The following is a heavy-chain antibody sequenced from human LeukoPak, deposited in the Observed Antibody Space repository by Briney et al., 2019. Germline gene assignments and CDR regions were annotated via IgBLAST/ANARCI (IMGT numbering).Heavy chain of an antibody. Sequence: KPSETLSLTCTVSGGSISSSSYYWGWIRQPPGKGLEWIGSIYYSGSTYYNPSLKSRVTISVDTSKNQFSLKLSSVTAADTAVYYCARILMTYYYGSGSYSLDYFDYWGQGTLVTVSS. V-gene: IGHV4-39*01. J-gene: IGHJ4*02. CDR1: GGSISSSSYY. CDR3: ARILMTYYYGSGSYSLDYFDY. CDR2: IYYSGST. D-gene: IGHD3-10*01.